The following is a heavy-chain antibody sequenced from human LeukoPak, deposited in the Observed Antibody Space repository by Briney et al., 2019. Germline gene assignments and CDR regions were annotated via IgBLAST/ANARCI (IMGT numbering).Heavy chain of an antibody. V-gene: IGHV4-59*01. CDR2: IYYNGGA. J-gene: IGHJ4*02. Sequence: SETLSLTCTVSGGSIGSYFWSWIRQPPGKALELIGYIYYNGGAIYNPSLGSRVTISVDTSRNEFSLKLTSVTAADTALYYCARTPPWDTAVGTFDYWGPGSLVTVSS. CDR3: ARTPPWDTAVGTFDY. CDR1: GGSIGSYF. D-gene: IGHD5-18*01.